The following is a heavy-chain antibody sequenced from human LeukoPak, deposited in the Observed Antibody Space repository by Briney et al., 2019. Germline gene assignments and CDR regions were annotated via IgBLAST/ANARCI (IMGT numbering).Heavy chain of an antibody. D-gene: IGHD1-26*01. Sequence: PGGSLGLSCAASGFTVSSNYMSWVRQAPGKGLEWVSIIYSGGSTYYADSVKGRFTISRDNSKNTLFLQMNSLRAEDTAMYYCASAGGGGYYLYFHYWGQGTLVTVSS. CDR1: GFTVSSNY. CDR2: IYSGGST. J-gene: IGHJ4*02. V-gene: IGHV3-53*01. CDR3: ASAGGGGYYLYFHY.